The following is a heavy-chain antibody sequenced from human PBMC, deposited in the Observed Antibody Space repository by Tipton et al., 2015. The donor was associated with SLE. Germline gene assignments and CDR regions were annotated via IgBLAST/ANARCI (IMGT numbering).Heavy chain of an antibody. V-gene: IGHV4-59*01. CDR3: ARAEGSWDAFDI. CDR2: IYYSGST. Sequence: LRLSCTVSGGSISSYYWNWIRQPPGRGLEWIGYIYYSGSTNYNPSLKSRVTISVDTSKNQFSLKLSSVTAADTAVYYCARAEGSWDAFDIWGQGTMATVSS. J-gene: IGHJ3*02. CDR1: GGSISSYY. D-gene: IGHD2-15*01.